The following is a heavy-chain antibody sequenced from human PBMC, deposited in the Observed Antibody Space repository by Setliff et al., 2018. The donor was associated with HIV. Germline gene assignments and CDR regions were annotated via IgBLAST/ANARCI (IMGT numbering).Heavy chain of an antibody. CDR3: ARHFHYYGSGSYYEKKYYYMDV. CDR2: IYPGDSDT. J-gene: IGHJ6*03. CDR1: GYSFTNYW. V-gene: IGHV5-51*01. D-gene: IGHD3-10*01. Sequence: GESLKISCKGSGYSFTNYWIGWVRQMPGKGLEWMGIIYPGDSDTRYSPSFQGQVTISADKSISTAYLQWSSLKASDTAMYYCARHFHYYGSGSYYEKKYYYMDVWGKGTTVTVSS.